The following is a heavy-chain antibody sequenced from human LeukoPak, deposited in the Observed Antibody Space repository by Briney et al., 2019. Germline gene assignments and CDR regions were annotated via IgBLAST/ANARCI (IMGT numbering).Heavy chain of an antibody. CDR1: GASISSYY. J-gene: IGHJ4*02. Sequence: SETLSLTCTVSGASISSYYWSWIRQPPGKGLEWIGSIYYSGTTNYNPSLKSRVTISIDTSKNQFSLELTSVTAADTAVYYCARDGVNNYFDYWGQGTLVTVSS. CDR2: IYYSGTT. V-gene: IGHV4-59*12. CDR3: ARDGVNNYFDY. D-gene: IGHD2/OR15-2a*01.